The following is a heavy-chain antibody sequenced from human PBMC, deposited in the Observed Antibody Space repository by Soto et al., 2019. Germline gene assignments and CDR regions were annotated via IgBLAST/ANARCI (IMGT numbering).Heavy chain of an antibody. CDR2: MNPNNGNT. V-gene: IGHV1-8*01. D-gene: IGHD3-22*01. J-gene: IGHJ3*01. Sequence: ASVKVSCKASGYTFTSFHINWVRQPTGQGLEWVGWMNPNNGNTGYAQKFQGRVTMTRNTSTRTAYLELSSLTSEDTAVYYCAISYVYDSSDYMEYPFDAWGQVKMVTVSS. CDR1: GYTFTSFH. CDR3: AISYVYDSSDYMEYPFDA.